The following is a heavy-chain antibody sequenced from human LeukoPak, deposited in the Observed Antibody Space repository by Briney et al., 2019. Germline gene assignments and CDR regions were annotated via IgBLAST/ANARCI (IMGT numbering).Heavy chain of an antibody. CDR3: AKDRPNYYESNGHYYRRDGDY. J-gene: IGHJ4*02. V-gene: IGHV3-23*01. D-gene: IGHD3-22*01. Sequence: PGGSLRLSCAASGFTFSIYAMSWVRQAPGEGLEWVSSLSSGGDYTYYAGSVKGRFTISRDNSKNTLYLQMNSLRAEDTAIYYCAKDRPNYYESNGHYYRRDGDYWGQGTLVTVSS. CDR1: GFTFSIYA. CDR2: LSSGGDYT.